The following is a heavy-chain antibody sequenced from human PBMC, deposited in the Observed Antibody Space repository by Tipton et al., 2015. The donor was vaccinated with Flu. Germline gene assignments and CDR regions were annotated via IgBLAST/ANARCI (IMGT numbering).Heavy chain of an antibody. CDR1: GGSISSYY. V-gene: IGHV4-59*01. D-gene: IGHD3-3*01. CDR2: IYYSGST. J-gene: IGHJ4*02. CDR3: ARHAPSGVEWLGYFDY. Sequence: TLSLTCTVSGGSISSYYWSWIRQPPGKGLEWIGYIYYSGSTNYNPSLKSRATISVDTSKNQFSLKLSSVTAADTAVYYCARHAPSGVEWLGYFDYWGQGTLVTVSS.